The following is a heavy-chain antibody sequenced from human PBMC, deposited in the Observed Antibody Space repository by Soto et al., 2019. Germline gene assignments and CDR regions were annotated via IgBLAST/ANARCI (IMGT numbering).Heavy chain of an antibody. V-gene: IGHV3-21*01. J-gene: IGHJ4*02. CDR1: GFTFSSYS. Sequence: GGSMRLSCAASGFTFSSYSMNWVRQAPGKGLEWVSSISSSSSYIYYADSVKGRFTISRDNAKNSLYLQMNSLRAEDTAVYYCARESTEWQLDYFDYWGQGTLATVS. CDR2: ISSSSSYI. D-gene: IGHD1-26*01. CDR3: ARESTEWQLDYFDY.